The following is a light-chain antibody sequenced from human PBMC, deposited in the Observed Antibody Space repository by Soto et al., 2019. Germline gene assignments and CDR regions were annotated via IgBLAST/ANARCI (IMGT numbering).Light chain of an antibody. CDR1: QSVSSK. V-gene: IGKV3-15*01. J-gene: IGKJ5*01. Sequence: EIVMTQSPATLSVSPGERATLSCRASQSVSSKLAWYQQKPGQAPRLLIYGASTRATGIPARFSGSGSGTEFTLTISSLQSEDFAVYYCQQYNTWPPITFGQGT. CDR3: QQYNTWPPIT. CDR2: GAS.